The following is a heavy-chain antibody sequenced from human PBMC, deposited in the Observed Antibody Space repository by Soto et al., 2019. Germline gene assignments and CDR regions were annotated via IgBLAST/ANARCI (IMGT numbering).Heavy chain of an antibody. D-gene: IGHD3-3*01. Sequence: GASLRLSCAASGFTVSSNYMSWVRQAPGKRLEWVSVIYSGGSTYYADSVKGRFTISRDNSKNTLYLQMNSLRAEDTAVYYCARVLRDTYYDFWSGRMDVWGTGTTVTVSS. CDR3: ARVLRDTYYDFWSGRMDV. V-gene: IGHV3-66*01. J-gene: IGHJ6*03. CDR2: IYSGGST. CDR1: GFTVSSNY.